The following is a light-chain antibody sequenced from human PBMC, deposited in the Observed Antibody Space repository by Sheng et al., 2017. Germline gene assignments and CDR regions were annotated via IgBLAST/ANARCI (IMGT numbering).Light chain of an antibody. CDR1: QSVGNK. CDR2: GAS. Sequence: EKVMTQSPATLSVSPGERATLSCRASQSVGNKLAWYQQKPGQPPRLLMYGASARATGIPARFIASGSGTEFTLTISSLQSEDFAVYYCHQRDTWPWTFGQGTKVEIK. CDR3: HQRDTWPWT. J-gene: IGKJ1*01. V-gene: IGKV3-15*01.